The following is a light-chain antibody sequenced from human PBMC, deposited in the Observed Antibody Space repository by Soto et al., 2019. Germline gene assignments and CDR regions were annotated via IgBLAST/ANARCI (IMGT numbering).Light chain of an antibody. CDR1: SIDVGSYNR. CDR3: SSFTSSSTYV. J-gene: IGLJ1*01. V-gene: IGLV2-18*02. CDR2: EVS. Sequence: QSGLTEPPSVSGSPGQSVIISYYGTSIDVGSYNRVSWYQQPPGTAPKLMIYEVSNRPSGVPDRFSGYKSGNTASLTISGLQAEDEADYYCSSFTSSSTYVFGTGTKVTGL.